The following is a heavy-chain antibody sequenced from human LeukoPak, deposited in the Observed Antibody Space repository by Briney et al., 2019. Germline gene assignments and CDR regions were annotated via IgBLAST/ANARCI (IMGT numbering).Heavy chain of an antibody. J-gene: IGHJ4*02. CDR2: INPNSGGT. CDR3: ARDGCSSTSCYVY. D-gene: IGHD2-2*01. Sequence: ASVKVSFKASGYTFTGYYMHWVRQAPGQGLEWMGWINPNSGGTNYAQKFQGRVTMTRDTSISTAYMELSRLRSDDTAVYYCARDGCSSTSCYVYWGQGILVTVSS. CDR1: GYTFTGYY. V-gene: IGHV1-2*02.